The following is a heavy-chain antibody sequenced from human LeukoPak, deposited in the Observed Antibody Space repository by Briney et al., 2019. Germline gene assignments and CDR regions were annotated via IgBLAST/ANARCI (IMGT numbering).Heavy chain of an antibody. CDR2: IYYSGST. V-gene: IGHV4-31*03. CDR1: GGSISSGGYY. Sequence: SETLSLTCTVSGGSISSGGYYWSWIRQHPGKGLEWIGYIYYSGSTYYNPSLKSRVTISVDTSKNQFSLKLSSVTAADTAVYYCARGGSYDFEPDAFDIWGQGTMVTVSS. CDR3: ARGGSYDFEPDAFDI. D-gene: IGHD1-26*01. J-gene: IGHJ3*02.